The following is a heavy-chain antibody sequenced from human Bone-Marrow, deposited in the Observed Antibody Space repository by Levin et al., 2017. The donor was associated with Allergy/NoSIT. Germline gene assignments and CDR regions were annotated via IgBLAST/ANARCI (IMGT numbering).Heavy chain of an antibody. D-gene: IGHD3-10*01. J-gene: IGHJ6*03. CDR1: GANVSSHTVA. CDR3: AREELRGGSLVYFYGYMDV. V-gene: IGHV6-1*01. Sequence: SETLSLTCGISGANVSSHTVAWNWIRQSPSRGLEWLGRTYYRATWANEYADFMKGRMIIKPDTSRNHFSLQLSSVTPEDTAVYFCAREELRGGSLVYFYGYMDVWGKGTTVIVSS. CDR2: TYYRATWAN.